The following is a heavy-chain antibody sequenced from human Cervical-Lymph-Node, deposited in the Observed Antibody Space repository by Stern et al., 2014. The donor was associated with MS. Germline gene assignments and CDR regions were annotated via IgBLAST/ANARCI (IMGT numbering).Heavy chain of an antibody. CDR1: GYTFTTYF. Sequence: VQLVQSGAEVKKPGASVKVSCKASGYTFTTYFMYWVRQAPGQGLEWMGIINPNAGDTYYAPKFQGRGTMTREPSTSTVYMELSSLRSEDTATYYCARDTVPGAFYGMDVWGQGTTVTVSS. CDR2: INPNAGDT. CDR3: ARDTVPGAFYGMDV. J-gene: IGHJ6*02. V-gene: IGHV1-46*01. D-gene: IGHD2-2*01.